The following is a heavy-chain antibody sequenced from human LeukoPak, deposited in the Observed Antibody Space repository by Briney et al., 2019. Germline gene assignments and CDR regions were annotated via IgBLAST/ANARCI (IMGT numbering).Heavy chain of an antibody. CDR2: ISYDGSNK. V-gene: IGHV3-30*03. D-gene: IGHD6-13*01. CDR3: ARSRSRIAAAGTRVYYYYMDV. CDR1: GFTFSSYG. Sequence: GGSLRLSCAASGFTFSSYGMHWVRQAPGKGLEWVAVISYDGSNKYYADSVKGRFTISRDNSKNTLYLQMNSLRAEDTAVYYCARSRSRIAAAGTRVYYYYMDVWGKGTTVTVSS. J-gene: IGHJ6*03.